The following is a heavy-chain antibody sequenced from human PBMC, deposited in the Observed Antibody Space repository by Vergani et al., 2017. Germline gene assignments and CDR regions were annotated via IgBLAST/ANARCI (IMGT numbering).Heavy chain of an antibody. J-gene: IGHJ5*01. V-gene: IGHV3-74*03. CDR2: IDEYGNRA. CDR3: VRTEYCTGIACNTRFDS. D-gene: IGHD2-8*02. Sequence: EVQLVESGGGSVQSGGSLRLSCVASGFRFNTFWMHWVRQVPGKGLMWVARIDEYGNRATYGDFETGRFTISRDNAKNTVFLQMHNLRADDAGVYYCVRTEYCTGIACNTRFDSWGQGALVTVSS. CDR1: GFRFNTFW.